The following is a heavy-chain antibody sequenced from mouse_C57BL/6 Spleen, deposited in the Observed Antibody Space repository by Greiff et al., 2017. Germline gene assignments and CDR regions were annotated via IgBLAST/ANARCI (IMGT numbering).Heavy chain of an antibody. CDR2: ISAGGSYT. CDR3: ARGGYYYGSKNFDY. J-gene: IGHJ2*01. Sequence: EVMLVESGGGLVKPGGSLKLSCAASGFTFSSYAMSWVRQTPEKRLEWVATISAGGSYTYYPDNVKGRFTISRDNAKNNLYLQMSHLKSEDTAMYYCARGGYYYGSKNFDYWGQGTTLTVSS. D-gene: IGHD1-1*01. CDR1: GFTFSSYA. V-gene: IGHV5-4*03.